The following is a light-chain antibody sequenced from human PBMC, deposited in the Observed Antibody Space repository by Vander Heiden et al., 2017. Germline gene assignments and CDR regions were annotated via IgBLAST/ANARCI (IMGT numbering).Light chain of an antibody. CDR3: QVWDSSSDHWV. Sequence: SYVLTQPPSVSVAPGLTARITCGGNKIGSKSVHWYQQKTGQAPVLVVYDDSDRHPGIPDQFSGSNSGNTATLTISRVEAGDEADYYCQVWDSSSDHWVFGGGTKLTVL. CDR1: KIGSKS. J-gene: IGLJ3*02. CDR2: DDS. V-gene: IGLV3-21*02.